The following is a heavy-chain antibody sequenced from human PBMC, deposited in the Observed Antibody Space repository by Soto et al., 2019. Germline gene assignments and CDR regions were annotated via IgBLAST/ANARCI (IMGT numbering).Heavy chain of an antibody. J-gene: IGHJ4*02. CDR2: INAGNGNT. V-gene: IGHV1-3*01. CDR3: ARSIVVVTALDY. CDR1: GGTFSRYT. Sequence: GSAVKVSCKASGGTFSRYTMTWVRQAPGHGREWMGWINAGNGNTKYSQKFQGRVTITRDTSASTAYMELSSLRSEDTAVYYCARSIVVVTALDYWGQGTLVTVSS. D-gene: IGHD2-21*02.